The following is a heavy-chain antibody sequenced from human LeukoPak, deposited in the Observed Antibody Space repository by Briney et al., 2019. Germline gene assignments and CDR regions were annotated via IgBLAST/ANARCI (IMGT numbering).Heavy chain of an antibody. CDR1: GYSISSGYY. D-gene: IGHD3-22*01. CDR2: IYHSGSA. Sequence: SETLSLTCTVSGYSISSGYYWGWIRQSPGKGLEWIGGIYHSGSAYYNLSLKSRVIISVDTSKNQFSLKLSSVTAADTAVYYCARELTSGGYPYYFGYWGQGTLVTVSS. V-gene: IGHV4-38-2*02. J-gene: IGHJ4*02. CDR3: ARELTSGGYPYYFGY.